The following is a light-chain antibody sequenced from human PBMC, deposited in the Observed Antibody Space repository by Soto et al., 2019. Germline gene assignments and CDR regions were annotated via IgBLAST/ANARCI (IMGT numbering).Light chain of an antibody. CDR1: SSDVGSYKL. Sequence: QSALTQPASVSGSPGQSITISCTGTSSDVGSYKLVSWYQQHPGKAPKLMIYEGSKRPSGVSNRFSGSKSGNTASLTISGLQAEDEADYYCYSYAGSSTFVFGGGTKLTVL. V-gene: IGLV2-23*03. CDR2: EGS. CDR3: YSYAGSSTFV. J-gene: IGLJ2*01.